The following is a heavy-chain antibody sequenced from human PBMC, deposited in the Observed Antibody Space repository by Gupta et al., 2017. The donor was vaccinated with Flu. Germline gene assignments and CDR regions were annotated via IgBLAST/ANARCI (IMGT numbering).Heavy chain of an antibody. V-gene: IGHV4-39*01. CDR3: AKTYGDYAVWYFDL. CDR1: GGSISSSSYY. D-gene: IGHD4-17*01. CDR2: IYYSGST. J-gene: IGHJ2*01. Sequence: QLQLQESGPGLVKPSETLSLTCTVSGGSISSSSYYWGWIRQPPGKGLEWIGSIYYSGSTYYNPSLKSRVTISVDTSKNQFSLKLSSVTAADTAVYYCAKTYGDYAVWYFDLWGRGTLVTVSS.